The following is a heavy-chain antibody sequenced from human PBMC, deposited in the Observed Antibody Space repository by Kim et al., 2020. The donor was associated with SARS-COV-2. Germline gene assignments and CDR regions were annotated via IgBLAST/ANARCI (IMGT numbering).Heavy chain of an antibody. D-gene: IGHD3-16*02. J-gene: IGHJ6*02. CDR3: ARVGYDYVWGNYREYYYYYGMDV. CDR1: GFTFSDYY. Sequence: GGSLRLSCAASGFTFSDYYMSWIRQAPGKGLEWVSYISSSSSYTNYADSVKGRFTISRDNAKNSLYLQMNSLRAEDTAVYYCARVGYDYVWGNYREYYYYYGMDVWGQGTTVTVSS. CDR2: ISSSSSYT. V-gene: IGHV3-11*05.